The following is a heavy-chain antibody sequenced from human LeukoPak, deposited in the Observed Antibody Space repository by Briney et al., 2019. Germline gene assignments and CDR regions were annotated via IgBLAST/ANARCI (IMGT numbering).Heavy chain of an antibody. CDR1: GYTFSTYW. CDR2: INSDESST. D-gene: IGHD2-15*01. Sequence: GGSLRLSCAASGYTFSTYWMHWVRQAPGKGLVWVSRINSDESSTTYADSVKGRFTISRDNAKNTLYLQMNSLRAEDTAVYYCAKSRRAYCSGGSCFGLWDYWGQGTLVTVSS. J-gene: IGHJ4*02. V-gene: IGHV3-74*01. CDR3: AKSRRAYCSGGSCFGLWDY.